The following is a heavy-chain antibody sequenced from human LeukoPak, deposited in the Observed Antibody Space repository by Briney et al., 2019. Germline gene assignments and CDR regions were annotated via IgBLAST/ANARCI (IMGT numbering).Heavy chain of an antibody. CDR3: ARGGCCSTSCSPVDY. CDR2: IYSGGST. Sequence: GGSLRLSCAASGFIVSSNYMTWVRQAPGKGLEWVSVIYSGGSTYYADSVKGRFTISRDNSKNTLYLQMNSLRAEDTAVYYCARGGCCSTSCSPVDYWGQGTLVTVSS. CDR1: GFIVSSNY. D-gene: IGHD2-2*01. J-gene: IGHJ4*02. V-gene: IGHV3-53*01.